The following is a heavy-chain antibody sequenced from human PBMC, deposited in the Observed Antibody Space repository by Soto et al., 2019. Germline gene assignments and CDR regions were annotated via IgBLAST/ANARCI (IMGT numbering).Heavy chain of an antibody. J-gene: IGHJ6*02. CDR3: ARGQNSRGARVLDYYYYYGMDV. Sequence: ASVKVSCKASGYTFTSYGISWVRQAPGQGLEWMGWISAYNGNTNYAQKLQGRVTMTTDTSTSTAYMELRSLRSDDTAVYYCARGQNSRGARVLDYYYYYGMDVWGQGTTVTVSS. V-gene: IGHV1-18*01. CDR1: GYTFTSYG. CDR2: ISAYNGNT. D-gene: IGHD6-25*01.